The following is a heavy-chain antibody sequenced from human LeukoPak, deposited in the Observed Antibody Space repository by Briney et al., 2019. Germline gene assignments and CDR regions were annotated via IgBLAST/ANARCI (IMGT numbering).Heavy chain of an antibody. CDR1: GGSISSSSYY. V-gene: IGHV4-39*01. Sequence: PSGTLSLTCTVSGGSISSSSYYWGWIRQPPGKGLEWIGNIYFSGATYYNPSLKSRVTISVDTSKNQFSLSLSVVAAADTAVYYCAKLSSNWYFDSWGRGTLVTVSS. D-gene: IGHD1-1*01. CDR3: AKLSSNWYFDS. CDR2: IYFSGAT. J-gene: IGHJ4*02.